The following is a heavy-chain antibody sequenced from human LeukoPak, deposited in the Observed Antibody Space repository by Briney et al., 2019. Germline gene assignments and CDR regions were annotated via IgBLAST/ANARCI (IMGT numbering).Heavy chain of an antibody. D-gene: IGHD6-13*01. Sequence: ASVKVSCKASRYTFTSYDINWVRQATGQGLEWMGWMNPNSGNTGYAQKFQGRVTMTRNTSICTAYMELSSLRSEDTAVYYCARGLAAAAHYYFDYWGQGTLVTVSS. V-gene: IGHV1-8*01. CDR3: ARGLAAAAHYYFDY. J-gene: IGHJ4*02. CDR2: MNPNSGNT. CDR1: RYTFTSYD.